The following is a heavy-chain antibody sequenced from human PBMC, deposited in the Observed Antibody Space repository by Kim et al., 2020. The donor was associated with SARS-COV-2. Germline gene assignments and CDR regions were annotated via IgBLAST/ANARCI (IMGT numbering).Heavy chain of an antibody. CDR3: ARNDSGWYNGYFFYNGLDV. J-gene: IGHJ6*02. D-gene: IGHD6-19*01. V-gene: IGHV4-4*09. CDR2: IHISGKT. Sequence: SETLSLTCTVSGGSISNYYWTWIRQPPGKPLEWIGYIHISGKTNYNPSLNSRVTMSVDTSKNQFSLKLTSVTAADTALYFCARNDSGWYNGYFFYNGLDVGAPGTTVTFSS. CDR1: GGSISNYY.